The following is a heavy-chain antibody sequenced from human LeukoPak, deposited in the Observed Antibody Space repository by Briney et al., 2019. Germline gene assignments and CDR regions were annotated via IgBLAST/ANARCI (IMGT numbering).Heavy chain of an antibody. Sequence: PGGSLRLSCAVSGFTFSSYGMNWVRQAPGKGLEWVSAISGSGGSTYYADSVKGRFTISRDNSKNTLYLQMNSLRAEDTAVYYCAKAYSSSSRYYYYMDVWGKGTTVTVSS. V-gene: IGHV3-23*01. CDR2: ISGSGGST. D-gene: IGHD6-6*01. J-gene: IGHJ6*03. CDR1: GFTFSSYG. CDR3: AKAYSSSSRYYYYMDV.